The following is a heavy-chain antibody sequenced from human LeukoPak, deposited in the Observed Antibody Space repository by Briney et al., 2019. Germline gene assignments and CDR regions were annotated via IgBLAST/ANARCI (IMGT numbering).Heavy chain of an antibody. Sequence: ASGKVSCKASGYTFTGYYMHWVRQAPGQGLEWMGWINPNSGGTNYAQKFQGRVTMTTDTSTSTAYMELRSLRSDDTAAYYCARDRDYGDYVRFDYWGQGTLVTVSS. J-gene: IGHJ4*02. V-gene: IGHV1-2*02. D-gene: IGHD4-17*01. CDR3: ARDRDYGDYVRFDY. CDR1: GYTFTGYY. CDR2: INPNSGGT.